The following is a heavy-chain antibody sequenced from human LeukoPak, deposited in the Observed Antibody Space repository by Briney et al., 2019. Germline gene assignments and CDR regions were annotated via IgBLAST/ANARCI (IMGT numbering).Heavy chain of an antibody. Sequence: GGPLRLSCAASGFTFSSYSMNWVRQAPGKGLEWVSSISSSSSYIYYADSVKGRFTISRDNAKNSLYLQMNSLRAEDTAVYYCARDGGRDGYNYNWFDPWGQGTLVTVSS. J-gene: IGHJ5*02. CDR3: ARDGGRDGYNYNWFDP. V-gene: IGHV3-21*01. D-gene: IGHD5-24*01. CDR2: ISSSSSYI. CDR1: GFTFSSYS.